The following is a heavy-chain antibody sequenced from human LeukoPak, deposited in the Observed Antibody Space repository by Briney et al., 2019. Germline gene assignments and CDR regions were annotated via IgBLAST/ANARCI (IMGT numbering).Heavy chain of an antibody. CDR1: GFTFDDYT. D-gene: IGHD2-2*01. V-gene: IGHV3-43*01. CDR2: ISWDGGST. J-gene: IGHJ6*03. CDR3: ARAGCSSTSCYVVYYYYYMDV. Sequence: PGGSLRLSCAASGFTFDDYTMHWVRQAPGKGLEWVSLISWDGGSTYYADSVKGRFTISRDNAKNSLYLQMNSLRAEDTALYYCARAGCSSTSCYVVYYYYYMDVWGKGTTVTVSS.